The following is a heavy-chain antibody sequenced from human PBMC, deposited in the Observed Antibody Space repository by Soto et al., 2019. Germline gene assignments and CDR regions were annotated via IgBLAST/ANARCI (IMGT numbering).Heavy chain of an antibody. CDR3: ARRYDFWSGYIDY. D-gene: IGHD3-3*01. Sequence: SETLSLTCTVSGGSISSGGYYWSWIRQHPGKGLEWIGYIYYSGSTYYNPSLKSRVTISVDTSKNQFSLKLSSVTAADTAVYYCARRYDFWSGYIDYWGQGTLVTVSS. V-gene: IGHV4-31*03. CDR2: IYYSGST. J-gene: IGHJ4*02. CDR1: GGSISSGGYY.